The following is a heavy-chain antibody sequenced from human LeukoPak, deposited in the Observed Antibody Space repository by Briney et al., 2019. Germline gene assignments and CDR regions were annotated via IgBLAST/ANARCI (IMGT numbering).Heavy chain of an antibody. D-gene: IGHD6-13*01. Sequence: ASVKVSCKASGYTFTGYYMHWVRQAPGQGLEWMGRINPNSGGTNYAQKFQGRVTMTRDTSISTAYMELSRLRSDDTAVYYCARDLGAGSSWYVRYYYYHGMDVWGQGTTVTVSS. CDR2: INPNSGGT. J-gene: IGHJ6*02. V-gene: IGHV1-2*06. CDR3: ARDLGAGSSWYVRYYYYHGMDV. CDR1: GYTFTGYY.